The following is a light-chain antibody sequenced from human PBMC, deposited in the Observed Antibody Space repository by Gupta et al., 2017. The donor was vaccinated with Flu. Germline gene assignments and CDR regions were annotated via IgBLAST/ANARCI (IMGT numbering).Light chain of an antibody. J-gene: IGLJ2*01. Sequence: QSVLTHPPSVSTAPGDKVIISCSGSSSNIGNNYVSWYQQLPGTAPKLLIYDNNKRPSGIPDRFSGSKSGTSATLGITGRQTGDEAEYYCGTWDSSLSAVVFGGGTKLTVL. CDR2: DNN. CDR3: GTWDSSLSAVV. CDR1: SSNIGNNY. V-gene: IGLV1-51*01.